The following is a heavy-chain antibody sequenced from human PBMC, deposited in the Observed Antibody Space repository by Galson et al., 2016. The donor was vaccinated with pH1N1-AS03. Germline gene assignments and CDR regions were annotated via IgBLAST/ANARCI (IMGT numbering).Heavy chain of an antibody. Sequence: SLRLSCAASGFSFSSYGMPWARQAPGKGLEWVAFIPYDGNNKYYSDSVKGRFTISRDNSKNTVYLQMNSLRAEDTAVYYCAKDHSNFHRMDLWGQGTTVT. J-gene: IGHJ6*02. V-gene: IGHV3-30*02. CDR3: AKDHSNFHRMDL. CDR2: IPYDGNNK. D-gene: IGHD4-11*01. CDR1: GFSFSSYG.